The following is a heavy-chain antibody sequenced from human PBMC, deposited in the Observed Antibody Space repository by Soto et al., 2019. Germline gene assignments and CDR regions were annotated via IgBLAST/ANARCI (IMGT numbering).Heavy chain of an antibody. CDR3: ATPPLSCPSGSGYYSPCSGHWRLNYFDY. CDR1: GFTFSSYA. Sequence: EVQLLESGGGLVQPGGSLRLSCAASGFTFSSYAMSWVRQAPGKGLEWVSAISGSGGSTYYADSVKGRFTISRDNSKNTLYLQMNSLRAEDTAVYYCATPPLSCPSGSGYYSPCSGHWRLNYFDYWGQGTLVTVSS. J-gene: IGHJ4*02. V-gene: IGHV3-23*01. D-gene: IGHD3-22*01. CDR2: ISGSGGST.